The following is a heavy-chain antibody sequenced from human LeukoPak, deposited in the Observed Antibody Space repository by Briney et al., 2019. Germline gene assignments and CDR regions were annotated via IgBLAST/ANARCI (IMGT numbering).Heavy chain of an antibody. CDR2: IMQDGSEK. CDR1: GFTFSRNW. CDR3: ARERYGRDAFDI. Sequence: GSLRLSCASSGFTFSRNWMSWVRQAPGKGLEWVANIMQDGSEKYYVDSVKGRFTISRDNAKNSLFLQMNSLIAEDTAVYYCARERYGRDAFDIWGQGTMVAVSS. V-gene: IGHV3-7*05. D-gene: IGHD4-17*01. J-gene: IGHJ3*02.